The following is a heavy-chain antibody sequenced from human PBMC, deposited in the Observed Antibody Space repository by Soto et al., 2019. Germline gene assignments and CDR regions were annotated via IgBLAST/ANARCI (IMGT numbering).Heavy chain of an antibody. J-gene: IGHJ4*02. Sequence: SETLSLTCAVYGGSFSGYYWSWIRQPPGKGLEWIGEINHSGSTNYNPSLKSRVTISVDTSKNQFSLKLSSVTAADTAVYYCARGQWEDYVYWGQGXLVTVYS. CDR3: ARGQWEDYVY. CDR1: GGSFSGYY. D-gene: IGHD1-26*01. V-gene: IGHV4-34*01. CDR2: INHSGST.